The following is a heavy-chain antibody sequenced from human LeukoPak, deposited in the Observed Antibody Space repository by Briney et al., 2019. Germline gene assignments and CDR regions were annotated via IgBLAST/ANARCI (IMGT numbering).Heavy chain of an antibody. J-gene: IGHJ2*01. CDR3: ASPPFSRRFDL. CDR1: GFTFSSYW. V-gene: IGHV3-7*01. CDR2: IKPDGSEK. D-gene: IGHD3-3*01. Sequence: PGGSLRLSCAASGFTFSSYWMSWVRQAPGKGLEWVANIKPDGSEKYYVDSVKGRFTISRDNAKNSLYLQMNSLRAEDTAVYYCASPPFSRRFDLWGRGTLVTVSS.